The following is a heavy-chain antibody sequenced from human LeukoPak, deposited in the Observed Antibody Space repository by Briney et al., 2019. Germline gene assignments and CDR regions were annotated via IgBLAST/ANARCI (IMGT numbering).Heavy chain of an antibody. CDR3: ARYGFKSFDY. V-gene: IGHV4-59*01. Sequence: PSETLSLTCTGSGGSISSYYWSWIRQPPGKGLEWIGYIYYSGSTNYNPSLKSRVTMSVDTSKNQFSLKLSSVNAADTAVYYCARYGFKSFDYWGQGTLVTVSS. CDR1: GGSISSYY. CDR2: IYYSGST. J-gene: IGHJ4*02. D-gene: IGHD2/OR15-2a*01.